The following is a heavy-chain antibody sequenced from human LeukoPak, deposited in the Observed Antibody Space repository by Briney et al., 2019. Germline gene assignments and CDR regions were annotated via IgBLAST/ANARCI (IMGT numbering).Heavy chain of an antibody. CDR2: IYYSGST. Sequence: SETLSLTCTVSGGSISSYYWSWIRQPPGKGLEWIGYIYYSGSTNYNPSLKSRVTISVDTSKNQFSLKLSSVTAADTAVYYCARTHGYGSGIYYYGMDVWGQGTTVTVSS. D-gene: IGHD3-10*01. CDR3: ARTHGYGSGIYYYGMDV. V-gene: IGHV4-59*08. J-gene: IGHJ6*02. CDR1: GGSISSYY.